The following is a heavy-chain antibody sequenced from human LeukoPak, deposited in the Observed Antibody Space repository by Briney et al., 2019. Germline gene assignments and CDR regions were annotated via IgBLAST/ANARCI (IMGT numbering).Heavy chain of an antibody. Sequence: ASVKVSCKASGYTFTSYDINWVRQATGQGLAWMGWMNPNSGNTGYAQKFQGRVTMTRNTSISTAYMELSSLRSEDTAVYYCARETYGSGKGRFDYWGQGTLVTVSS. CDR3: ARETYGSGKGRFDY. V-gene: IGHV1-8*01. D-gene: IGHD3-10*01. J-gene: IGHJ4*02. CDR2: MNPNSGNT. CDR1: GYTFTSYD.